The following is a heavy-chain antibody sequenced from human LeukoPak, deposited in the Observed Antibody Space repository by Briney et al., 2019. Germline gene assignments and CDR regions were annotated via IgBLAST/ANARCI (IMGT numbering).Heavy chain of an antibody. V-gene: IGHV4-59*01. J-gene: IGHJ4*02. CDR2: IYYSGST. Sequence: SENLSLTCTVSGGSISSYYWSWIRQPPGKGLEWIGYIYYSGSTNYNPSLKSRVTISVDTSKNQFSLKLSSVTAADTAVYYCARAADTAMVDYWGQGTLVTVSS. CDR3: ARAADTAMVDY. CDR1: GGSISSYY. D-gene: IGHD5-18*01.